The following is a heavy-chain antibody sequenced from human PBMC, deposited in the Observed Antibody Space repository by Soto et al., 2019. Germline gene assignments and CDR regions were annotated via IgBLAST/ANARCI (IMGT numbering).Heavy chain of an antibody. D-gene: IGHD3-10*01. CDR2: IYYSANT. CDR3: ARSGGNCYYYGMDV. Sequence: QVQLQESGPGLVKPSQTLSLTCSVSGGSISSGGYYWSWIRQPPGKGLEWIGYIYYSANTHYNPSLKGRVSISADTSKNQFSLNLSSVTAADTAVYYCARSGGNCYYYGMDVWGQGTTVTVSS. V-gene: IGHV4-31*02. CDR1: GGSISSGGYY. J-gene: IGHJ6*02.